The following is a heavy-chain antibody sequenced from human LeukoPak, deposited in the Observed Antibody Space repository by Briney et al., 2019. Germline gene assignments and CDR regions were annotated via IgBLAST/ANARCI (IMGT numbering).Heavy chain of an antibody. CDR3: AKDLDGYGSFDI. J-gene: IGHJ3*02. CDR1: GFTFSSYA. D-gene: IGHD5-24*01. V-gene: IGHV3-23*01. Sequence: GGSLRLSCAASGFTFSSYAMSWVRQAPGKGLEWVSAISGSGGSTYYADSVKGRFTISRDNSKNTLYLQMNSLRTEDTAVYYCAKDLDGYGSFDIWGLGTMVTVSS. CDR2: ISGSGGST.